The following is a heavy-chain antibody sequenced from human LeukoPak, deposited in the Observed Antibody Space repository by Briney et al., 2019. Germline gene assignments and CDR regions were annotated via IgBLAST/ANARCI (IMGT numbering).Heavy chain of an antibody. Sequence: GGSQRLSCAESGFTFSSYGMHWVRQAPGKGLEWVAFIRYDGSNKYYADSVKGRFTISRDNSKNTLYLQMNSLRAEDTAVYYCAKWGGYSSGWYSFRGAFDIWGQGTMVTVSS. CDR1: GFTFSSYG. D-gene: IGHD6-19*01. V-gene: IGHV3-30*02. J-gene: IGHJ3*02. CDR2: IRYDGSNK. CDR3: AKWGGYSSGWYSFRGAFDI.